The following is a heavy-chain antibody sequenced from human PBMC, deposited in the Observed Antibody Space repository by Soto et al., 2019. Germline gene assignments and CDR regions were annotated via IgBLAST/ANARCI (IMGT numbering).Heavy chain of an antibody. J-gene: IGHJ6*03. CDR3: ATDGGRVTNSGVGISAPHIGV. D-gene: IGHD3-3*01. CDR2: LDPEGGST. CDR1: GFTFRTYW. V-gene: IGHV3-74*01. Sequence: EVQLVESGGALVQPGGSLRLSCAASGFTFRTYWMYWVRQAPGKGLVWVSRLDPEGGSTIYADSVKGRFTISIDNARNTRYLQMESWRGKNSAVYCSATDGGRVTNSGVGISAPHIGVWRKANTVNVS.